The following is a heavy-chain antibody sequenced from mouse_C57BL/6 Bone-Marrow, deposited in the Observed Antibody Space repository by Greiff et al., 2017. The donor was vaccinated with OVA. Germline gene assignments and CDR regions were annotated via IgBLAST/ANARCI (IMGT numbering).Heavy chain of an antibody. CDR1: GYSITSGYY. CDR2: ISYDGSN. J-gene: IGHJ2*01. CDR3: AREGYYIDY. V-gene: IGHV3-6*01. Sequence: VQLQQSGPGLVKPSQSLSLTCSVTGYSITSGYYWNWIRQFPGNKLEWMGYISYDGSNNYNPSLKNRISITRDTSKNQFFLKLNSVTTEDTATYYCAREGYYIDYWGQGTTLTVSS.